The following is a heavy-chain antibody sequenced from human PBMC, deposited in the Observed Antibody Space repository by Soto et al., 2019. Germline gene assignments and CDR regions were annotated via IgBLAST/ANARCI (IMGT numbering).Heavy chain of an antibody. J-gene: IGHJ6*03. CDR3: AKRALSDHYLDV. CDR2: VSDDGGST. Sequence: EVQLLDSGGGLVQPGGSLRLSCAASGFTFSNYAMRWVRQAPGKGLEWVSSVSDDGGSTYFAYSVKGRFTISRDNSKSMLYLQINSLRAEDTAVDYCAKRALSDHYLDVWGKGTTVIVSS. CDR1: GFTFSNYA. V-gene: IGHV3-23*01.